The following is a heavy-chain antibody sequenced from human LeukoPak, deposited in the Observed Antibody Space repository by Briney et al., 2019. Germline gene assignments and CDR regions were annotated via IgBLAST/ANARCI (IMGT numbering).Heavy chain of an antibody. CDR3: AKDRGSHVIWYFDL. CDR1: GYTFAGYY. D-gene: IGHD1-26*01. CDR2: INPNSGGT. J-gene: IGHJ2*01. V-gene: IGHV1-2*02. Sequence: ASVKVSCKASGYTFAGYYMHWVRQAPGQGLEWMGWINPNSGGTNYAQKFQGRVTMTRDTSISTAYMELSRLRSDDTAVYYCAKDRGSHVIWYFDLWGRGTLVTVSS.